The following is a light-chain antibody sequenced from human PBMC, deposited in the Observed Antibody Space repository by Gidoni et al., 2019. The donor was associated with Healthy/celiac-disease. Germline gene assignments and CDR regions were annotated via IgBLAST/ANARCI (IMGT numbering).Light chain of an antibody. Sequence: DHQMPPSPSSLSASVGDRVNITCRASQSISSYLNWYQQKPGKAPKLLIYAASSLQSGVPSRFSGSGSGTDFTLTISSLQPEDFATYYCQQSYSTPRTFGQGTKVEIK. J-gene: IGKJ1*01. V-gene: IGKV1-39*01. CDR3: QQSYSTPRT. CDR2: AAS. CDR1: QSISSY.